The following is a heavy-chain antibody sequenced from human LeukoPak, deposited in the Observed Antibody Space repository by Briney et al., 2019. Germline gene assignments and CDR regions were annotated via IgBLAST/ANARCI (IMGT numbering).Heavy chain of an antibody. V-gene: IGHV3-30*02. CDR2: IRYDGSNK. CDR1: GFTFSSYG. CDR3: ARAGIIRAARPSGGAFDI. Sequence: GGSLRLSCAASGFTFSSYGMHWVRQAPGKGLEWVAFIRYDGSNKYYADSVKGRFTISRDNSKNTLYLQMNSLRAEDTAVYYCARAGIIRAARPSGGAFDIWGQGTMVTVSS. J-gene: IGHJ3*02. D-gene: IGHD6-6*01.